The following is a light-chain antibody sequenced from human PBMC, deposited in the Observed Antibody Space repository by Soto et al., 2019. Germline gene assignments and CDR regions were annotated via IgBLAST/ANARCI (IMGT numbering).Light chain of an antibody. V-gene: IGKV3-20*01. CDR3: QQYGTSRT. CDR2: GAS. J-gene: IGKJ1*01. Sequence: EIVLTQSPGTLSLSPGEGATLSCRASQSVSGSYLAWYQQKPGQAPRLLIYGASVRATGIPDRFSGSGSGTDFPLTISRLEPEDFAVYYCQQYGTSRTFGQGTKVEIK. CDR1: QSVSGSY.